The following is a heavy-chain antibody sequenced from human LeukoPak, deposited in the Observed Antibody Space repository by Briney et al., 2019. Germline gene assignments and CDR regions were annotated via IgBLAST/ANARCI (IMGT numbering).Heavy chain of an antibody. J-gene: IGHJ4*02. Sequence: GGSLRLSCAVSGFTVSSNDMSWVRQAPGKGLEWVSIIYSSGGTYYADFVEGRFTISRDNSKNTLYLQMNRLRAEDTAVYYCARAYGAVTRYFDLWGQGTLVTVSS. CDR1: GFTVSSND. V-gene: IGHV3-53*01. CDR3: ARAYGAVTRYFDL. D-gene: IGHD4-17*01. CDR2: IYSSGGT.